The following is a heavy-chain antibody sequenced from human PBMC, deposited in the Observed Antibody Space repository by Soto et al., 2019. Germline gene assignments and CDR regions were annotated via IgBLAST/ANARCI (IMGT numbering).Heavy chain of an antibody. V-gene: IGHV1-69*13. Sequence: SVKVSCKASGGTFSSYAISWVRQAPGQGLEWMGGIIPIFGTANYAQKFQGRVTITADESTSTAYMELSSLRSEDTAVYYCARVVVGATSYYYYGMDVWGQGTTVTVSS. CDR2: IIPIFGTA. D-gene: IGHD1-26*01. J-gene: IGHJ6*02. CDR1: GGTFSSYA. CDR3: ARVVVGATSYYYYGMDV.